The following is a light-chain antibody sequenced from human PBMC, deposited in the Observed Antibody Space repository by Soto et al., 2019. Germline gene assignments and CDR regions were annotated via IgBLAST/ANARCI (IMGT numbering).Light chain of an antibody. Sequence: DVVMTQSPLSLPVTLGQPASISCRSSQSLVYSDGNTYLNWFHQRPGQSPRRLIYKVSNRDSGVPDRFSGSGSGTDFTLKISRVEGEDVGVYYCLQGTYWPRLTVGGGTKVELK. CDR3: LQGTYWPRLT. CDR1: QSLVYSDGNTY. CDR2: KVS. J-gene: IGKJ4*01. V-gene: IGKV2-30*01.